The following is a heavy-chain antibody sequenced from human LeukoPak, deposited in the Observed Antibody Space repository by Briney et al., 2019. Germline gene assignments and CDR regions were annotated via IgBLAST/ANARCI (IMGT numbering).Heavy chain of an antibody. J-gene: IGHJ4*02. V-gene: IGHV1-8*01. Sequence: GASVKASCTASGYTLTSYDINWVRQATGQGLEWMGWMNPNSGYTGYAQKFQGRVTMTRNTSISTVYMELGSLTSEDTAVYYCARGHGKNYYGSGRMGYWGQGTLVTVSS. D-gene: IGHD3-10*01. CDR2: MNPNSGYT. CDR3: ARGHGKNYYGSGRMGY. CDR1: GYTLTSYD.